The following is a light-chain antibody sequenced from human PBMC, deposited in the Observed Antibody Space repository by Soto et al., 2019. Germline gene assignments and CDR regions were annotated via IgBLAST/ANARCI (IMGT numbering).Light chain of an antibody. J-gene: IGKJ1*01. CDR3: QHMRT. CDR2: DAS. Sequence: IPMTQSPSSLSAFVGDRVTITCRASQTISSYLNWYQQKPGKAPKLLIYDASTLESGVPSRFSGSGFGTEFSLTISSLQPDDFGSYYCQHMRTFGQGTKVDIK. CDR1: QTISSY. V-gene: IGKV1-39*01.